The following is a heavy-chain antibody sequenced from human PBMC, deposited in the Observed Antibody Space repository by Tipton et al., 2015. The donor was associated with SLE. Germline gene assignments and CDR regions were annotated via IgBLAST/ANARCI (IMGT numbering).Heavy chain of an antibody. D-gene: IGHD6-13*01. V-gene: IGHV4-61*01. CDR1: GGSVSSGSYY. J-gene: IGHJ6*04. CDR3: ARVYSSSHPDV. CDR2: IYYSGST. Sequence: TLSFTCTVSGGSVSSGSYYWSWIRQPPGKGLEWIGYIYYSGSTNYNPSLKSRVTISVDTSKNQFSLKLSSVTAADTAVYYCARVYSSSHPDVWGKGTTVTVSS.